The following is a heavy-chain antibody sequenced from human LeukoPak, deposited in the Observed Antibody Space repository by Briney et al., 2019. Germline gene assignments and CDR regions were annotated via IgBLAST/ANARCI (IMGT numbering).Heavy chain of an antibody. CDR3: ARRDQGYCSGGSCYWFDP. V-gene: IGHV5-51*01. Sequence: GESLKISCKGSGYSFTSYWIGWVRQMPGKGLEWMGIIYPGDSDTRYSPSFQGQVTISADKSISTAYLQWSSLKASDTAMYYCARRDQGYCSGGSCYWFDPWGQGTLVTVSS. CDR1: GYSFTSYW. J-gene: IGHJ5*02. D-gene: IGHD2-15*01. CDR2: IYPGDSDT.